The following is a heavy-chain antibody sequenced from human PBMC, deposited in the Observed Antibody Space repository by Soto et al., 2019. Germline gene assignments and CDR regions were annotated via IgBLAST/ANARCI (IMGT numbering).Heavy chain of an antibody. CDR2: LYYGRSA. J-gene: IGHJ4*02. V-gene: IGHV4-59*01. D-gene: IGHD3-22*01. Sequence: QVQLQESGPGLVKPSETLSLTCAVSGDSISTYYCMWIRQPPGKGLESIGYLYYGRSANYNPSLKIRGTLSLDTSTNQCSLTLSSMTAADTAVYYCALRSMAVVPEYWGQGTLVTVSS. CDR3: ALRSMAVVPEY. CDR1: GDSISTYY.